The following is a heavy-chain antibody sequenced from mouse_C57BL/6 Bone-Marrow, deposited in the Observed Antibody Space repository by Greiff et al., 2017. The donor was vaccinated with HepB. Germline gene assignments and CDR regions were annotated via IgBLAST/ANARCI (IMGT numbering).Heavy chain of an antibody. J-gene: IGHJ2*01. CDR2: IRNKANGYTT. CDR1: GFTFTDYY. D-gene: IGHD2-13*01. CDR3: ARPYGDFYFDY. V-gene: IGHV7-3*01. Sequence: VQLQQSGGGLVQPGGSLSLSCAASGFTFTDYYMSWVRQPPGKALEWLGFIRNKANGYTTEYSASVKGRFTISRDNSQSILYLQMNALRAEDSATYYCARPYGDFYFDYWGQGTTLTVSS.